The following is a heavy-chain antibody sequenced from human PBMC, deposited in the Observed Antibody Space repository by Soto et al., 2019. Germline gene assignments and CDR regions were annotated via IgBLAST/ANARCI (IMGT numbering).Heavy chain of an antibody. V-gene: IGHV1-69*06. Sequence: ASVKVSCKASGGTFGSDAITWVRQGPGQGLEWVGGIIPIFGTTNYAQNLQGRVTISADKSTLTSYMELHSLTSDDTALYYCARDRTDSGYYTNWLDPWGQGTQVTVSS. J-gene: IGHJ5*02. CDR2: IIPIFGTT. D-gene: IGHD3-22*01. CDR3: ARDRTDSGYYTNWLDP. CDR1: GGTFGSDA.